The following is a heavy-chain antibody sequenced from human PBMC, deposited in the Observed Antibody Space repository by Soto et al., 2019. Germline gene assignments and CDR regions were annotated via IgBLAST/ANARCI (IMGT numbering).Heavy chain of an antibody. CDR2: INPNSGGT. D-gene: IGHD6-19*01. CDR3: ARERNYNSGWFDY. Sequence: ASVKVSCKASGDTFTDYYLHWVRQAPGQGLEWTGWINPNSGGTNYAQKFQGRVTMTRDTSISTAYMELSRLGSDDTAFYYCARERNYNSGWFDYWGQGTLVTVSS. V-gene: IGHV1-2*02. CDR1: GDTFTDYY. J-gene: IGHJ4*02.